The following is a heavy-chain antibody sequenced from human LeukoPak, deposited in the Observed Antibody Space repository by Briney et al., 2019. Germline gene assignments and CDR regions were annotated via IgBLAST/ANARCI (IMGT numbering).Heavy chain of an antibody. CDR1: GGSVSSYY. CDR2: INYSGST. CDR3: ASRGVRGVINYFDY. V-gene: IGHV4-59*02. J-gene: IGHJ4*02. D-gene: IGHD3-10*01. Sequence: SETLSLTCTVSGGSVSSYYWNWIRQPPGKGLEWIGYINYSGSTNYNPSLKSRVTISVDTSKNQFSLKLSSVTAADTAVYYCASRGVRGVINYFDYWGQGTLVTVSS.